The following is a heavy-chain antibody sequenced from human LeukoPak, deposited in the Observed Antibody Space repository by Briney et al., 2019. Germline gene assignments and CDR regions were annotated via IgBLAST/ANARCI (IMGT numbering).Heavy chain of an antibody. D-gene: IGHD2-8*01. CDR3: ARGYCTNGVCYYFDY. J-gene: IGHJ4*02. CDR1: GYTFTSYG. CDR2: ISAYNGKT. V-gene: IGHV1-18*01. Sequence: ASVKVSCKASGYTFTSYGISWVRQAPGQGLEWMGWISAYNGKTKYEQKLQGRVTMTTDKSTRKDYMELRSLRSDDTAVYYCARGYCTNGVCYYFDYWGQGTLVTVSS.